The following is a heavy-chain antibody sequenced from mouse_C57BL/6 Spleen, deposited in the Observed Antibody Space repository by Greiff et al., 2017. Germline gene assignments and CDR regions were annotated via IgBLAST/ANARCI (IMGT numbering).Heavy chain of an antibody. Sequence: QVQLQQPGAELVRPGTSVKLSCKASGYTFTSYWMHWVKQRPGQGLEWIGVIDPSDSYTNYNQKFKGNATLTVDTSSSTAYMQRSSLTSEDSAVYYCARWDTTLVADAYWGQGTLVTVSA. D-gene: IGHD1-1*01. CDR1: GYTFTSYW. CDR3: ARWDTTLVADAY. CDR2: IDPSDSYT. J-gene: IGHJ3*01. V-gene: IGHV1-59*01.